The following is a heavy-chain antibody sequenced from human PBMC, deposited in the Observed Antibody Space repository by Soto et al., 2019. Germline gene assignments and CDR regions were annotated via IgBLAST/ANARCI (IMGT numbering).Heavy chain of an antibody. CDR1: GFTFSNSA. Sequence: QAHLVESGGGVVQPGRSLRLSGAASGFTFSNSAMYWVRHAPGKGLEWVGIISTDGSNKYYADSVKGRFTFSRDNSKNTLYLQMTSLGPEDTAVYYCARRRGNCDFDLWGRGTLFTVSS. D-gene: IGHD1-20*01. CDR2: ISTDGSNK. CDR3: ARRRGNCDFDL. J-gene: IGHJ2*01. V-gene: IGHV3-30*04.